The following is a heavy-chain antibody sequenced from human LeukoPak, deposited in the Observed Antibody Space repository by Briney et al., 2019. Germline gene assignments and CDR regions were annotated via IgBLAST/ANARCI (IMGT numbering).Heavy chain of an antibody. CDR1: GGTISSYY. CDR3: AREKWGLLPFFDY. CDR2: IYYNGST. Sequence: SETLSLTCNASGGTISSYYWSWIRQPPGKGLEWIGYIYYNGSTNYNPSLKSRVTISVDTTKNQFSLKLSSVTAADTAVYYCAREKWGLLPFFDYWCQGTLVTVSS. D-gene: IGHD1-26*01. V-gene: IGHV4-59*01. J-gene: IGHJ4*02.